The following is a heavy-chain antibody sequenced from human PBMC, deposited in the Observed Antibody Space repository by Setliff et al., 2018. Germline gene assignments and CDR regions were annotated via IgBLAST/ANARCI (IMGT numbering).Heavy chain of an antibody. CDR2: INHSGTT. V-gene: IGHV4-34*01. CDR3: GRGRNVAARLLDT. Sequence: SETLSLTCTAYGGTFSDYYWTWIRQPPGKGLEWIGEINHSGTTNYNPSLKSRVTISVDTSKNQFSLTMSSVTAADAAVYYCGRGRNVAARLLDTWGQGSRVTRFL. D-gene: IGHD6-6*01. CDR1: GGTFSDYY. J-gene: IGHJ5*02.